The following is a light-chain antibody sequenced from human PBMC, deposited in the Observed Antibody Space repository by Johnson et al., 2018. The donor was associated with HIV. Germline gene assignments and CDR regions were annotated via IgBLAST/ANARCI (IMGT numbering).Light chain of an antibody. CDR1: SSNIGNNY. CDR3: GTWGSSLSAGGV. Sequence: QSVLTQPPSVSSAPGQKVTISCSGISSNIGNNYVSWYQQLPGTAPKLLIYENNKRPSGIPDRFYGSKSGTSANLAITGLQTGDAADYYCGTWGSSLSAGGVFGTGTKVTVL. V-gene: IGLV1-51*02. J-gene: IGLJ1*01. CDR2: ENN.